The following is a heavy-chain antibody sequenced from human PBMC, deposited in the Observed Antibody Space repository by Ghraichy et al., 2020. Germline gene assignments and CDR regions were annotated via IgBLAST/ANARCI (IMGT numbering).Heavy chain of an antibody. Sequence: GGSLRLSCVASGFTFSNYVMNWVRQAPGKGLGWVSTISAGGDGTWYADSVKGRFTISRDDSKSTLYLHMNSLRADDTAVYYCATRAANWGFFDYWGQGTLVTVSS. D-gene: IGHD7-27*01. CDR2: ISAGGDGT. CDR1: GFTFSNYV. V-gene: IGHV3-23*01. J-gene: IGHJ4*02. CDR3: ATRAANWGFFDY.